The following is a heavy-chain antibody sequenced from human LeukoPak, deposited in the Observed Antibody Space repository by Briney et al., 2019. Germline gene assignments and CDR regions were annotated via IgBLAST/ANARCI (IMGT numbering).Heavy chain of an antibody. Sequence: SVKVSCKASGGTFSSYAISWVRQAPGQGLEWMGRFIPIFGIANYAQKFQGRVTITADKSTSTAYMELSSLRSEDTAVYYCAFPRGRSRDGYNWVFDYWGQGTPVTVSS. CDR2: FIPIFGIA. V-gene: IGHV1-69*04. J-gene: IGHJ4*02. CDR1: GGTFSSYA. CDR3: AFPRGRSRDGYNWVFDY. D-gene: IGHD5-24*01.